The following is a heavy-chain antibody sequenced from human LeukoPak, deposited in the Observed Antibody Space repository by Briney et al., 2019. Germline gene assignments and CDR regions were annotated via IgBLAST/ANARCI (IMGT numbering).Heavy chain of an antibody. D-gene: IGHD4-11*01. J-gene: IGHJ6*03. CDR1: GDSISPYY. CDR2: IYYTGST. CDR3: ARGNYYGLYYYMDV. V-gene: IGHV4-59*01. Sequence: SGTLSLTCTVSGDSISPYYWSWIRQPPGKGLEWIGYIYYTGSTNYNPSLKSRVTISIDTSKNQFSLKLSSVTAADTAVYYCARGNYYGLYYYMDVWGKGTTVTISS.